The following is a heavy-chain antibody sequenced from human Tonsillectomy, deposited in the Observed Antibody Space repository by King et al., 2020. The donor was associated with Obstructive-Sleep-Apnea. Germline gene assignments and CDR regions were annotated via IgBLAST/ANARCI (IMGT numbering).Heavy chain of an antibody. CDR1: GFTVSSKY. V-gene: IGHV3-66*01. Sequence: VQLVESGGGLVQPGGSLRLSCAASGFTVSSKYMSWVRQAPGKGLEWVSVIYAVGSTYYADSVKGRFTISRDNSKNTVYLQMKSLRAEDTAVYFCARDLVMDVRGQGTTVTVSS. D-gene: IGHD2-8*02. CDR3: ARDLVMDV. J-gene: IGHJ6*02. CDR2: IYAVGST.